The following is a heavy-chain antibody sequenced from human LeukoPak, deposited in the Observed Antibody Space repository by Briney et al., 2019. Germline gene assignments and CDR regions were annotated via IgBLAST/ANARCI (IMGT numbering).Heavy chain of an antibody. CDR3: ARDHKSDYYDSSGYYVYALDI. J-gene: IGHJ3*02. V-gene: IGHV4-59*01. D-gene: IGHD3-22*01. CDR2: TYYSGST. CDR1: GGSISSYY. Sequence: SETLSLTCTVSGGSISSYYWSWIRQPPGKGLEWIGYTYYSGSTNYNPSLKSRVTISVDTSKNQFSLKLSSVTAADTAVYYCARDHKSDYYDSSGYYVYALDIWGQGTMVTVSS.